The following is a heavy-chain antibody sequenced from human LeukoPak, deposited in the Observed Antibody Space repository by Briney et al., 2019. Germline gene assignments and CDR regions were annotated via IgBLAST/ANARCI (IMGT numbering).Heavy chain of an antibody. D-gene: IGHD1-26*01. V-gene: IGHV1-69*04. CDR2: IIPILGIA. CDR1: GGTFSSYA. Sequence: SVKVSCKASGGTFSSYAISWVRQAPGQGLEWMGRIIPILGIANYAQKFQDRVTITADTSTSTAYMELIRLRSEDTAVYCCARGTGIVGATSFDYWGQGALVTVSS. CDR3: ARGTGIVGATSFDY. J-gene: IGHJ4*02.